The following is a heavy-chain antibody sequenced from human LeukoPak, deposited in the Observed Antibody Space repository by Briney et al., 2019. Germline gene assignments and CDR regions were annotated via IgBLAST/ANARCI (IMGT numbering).Heavy chain of an antibody. CDR3: ARGSRGYSGYDFHYYYYMDV. Sequence: SVKVSCKASGGTFCSYAISWVRQAPGQGLEWMGGIIPIFGTANYAQKFQGRVTITADESTSTAYMELSSLRSEDTAVYYCARGSRGYSGYDFHYYYYMDVWGKGTTVTISS. J-gene: IGHJ6*03. CDR1: GGTFCSYA. V-gene: IGHV1-69*01. D-gene: IGHD5-12*01. CDR2: IIPIFGTA.